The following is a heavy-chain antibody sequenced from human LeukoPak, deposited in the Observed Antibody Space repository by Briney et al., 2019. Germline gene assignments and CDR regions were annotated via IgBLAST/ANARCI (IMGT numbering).Heavy chain of an antibody. V-gene: IGHV4-39*07. J-gene: IGHJ4*02. CDR3: ARGDFEVDY. D-gene: IGHD3-3*01. Sequence: SSETLSLTCTVSGGSISSGGYYWSWIRQPPGKGLEWIGEINHSGSTNYNPSLKSRVTISVDTSKNQFSLKLSSVTAADTAVYYCARGDFEVDYWGQGTLVTVSS. CDR1: GGSISSGGYY. CDR2: INHSGST.